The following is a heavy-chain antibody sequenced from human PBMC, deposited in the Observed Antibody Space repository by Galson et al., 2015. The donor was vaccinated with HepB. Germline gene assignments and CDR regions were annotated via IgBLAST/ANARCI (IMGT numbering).Heavy chain of an antibody. CDR1: GFTFSRFA. J-gene: IGHJ4*02. CDR3: ARPVVEMAAISQFDF. CDR2: MSYDGSSK. V-gene: IGHV3-30-3*01. D-gene: IGHD5-24*01. Sequence: SLRLSCAASGFTFSRFAMHWVRQAPGKGLEWVAVMSYDGSSKYYADSVQGRFTISRDNSKNTLYLQMYRLTVDDTAVYYCARPVVEMAAISQFDFWGQGALVTVSS.